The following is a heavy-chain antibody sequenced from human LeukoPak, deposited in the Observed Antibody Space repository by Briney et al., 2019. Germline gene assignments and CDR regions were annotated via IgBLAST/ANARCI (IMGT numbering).Heavy chain of an antibody. CDR1: GGSVSGYY. CDR3: ARIHRYCSGGACYVLDN. J-gene: IGHJ4*02. V-gene: IGHV4-59*02. CDR2: VYYSGST. D-gene: IGHD2-15*01. Sequence: PSETLSLTCVVSGGSVSGYYWGWIRQPPGRGLEWIGYVYYSGSTNYNPSFKSRIAISVDTSRNQFSLQLSSVTAADTAVYYCARIHRYCSGGACYVLDNWGQGTLVAVSS.